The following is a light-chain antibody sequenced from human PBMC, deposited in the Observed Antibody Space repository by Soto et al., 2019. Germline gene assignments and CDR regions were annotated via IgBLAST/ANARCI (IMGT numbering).Light chain of an antibody. V-gene: IGKV3-15*01. Sequence: EIVLTQSPATLSVSPGERVTLSCRASQNVTNNLAWYKHKPGQATRLLIFGASTGATAIPARLSGSGSGTDFTLTISSLQPEDFAVYYCQQYNSWPWTFGQGTKVDIK. CDR3: QQYNSWPWT. J-gene: IGKJ1*01. CDR1: QNVTNN. CDR2: GAS.